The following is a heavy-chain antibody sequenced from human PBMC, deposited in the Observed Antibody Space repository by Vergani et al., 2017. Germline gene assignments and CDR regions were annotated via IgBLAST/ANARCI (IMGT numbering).Heavy chain of an antibody. CDR1: GFTFSNYA. J-gene: IGHJ3*02. D-gene: IGHD1-7*01. Sequence: EVQLVESGGGLVKPGGSLRLSCAASGFTFSNYAMSWVRQAPGKGLEWVSGISGSGGSTYYADSAKGRFTISRDNSKNTLYLQMISLRAEDTAVYYCATRHNWNYESLAIDIWGQGTMVTVSS. CDR3: ATRHNWNYESLAIDI. CDR2: ISGSGGST. V-gene: IGHV3-23*04.